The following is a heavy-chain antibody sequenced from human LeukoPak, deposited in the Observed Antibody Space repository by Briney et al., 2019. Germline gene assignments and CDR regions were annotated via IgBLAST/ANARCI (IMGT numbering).Heavy chain of an antibody. V-gene: IGHV3-21*01. D-gene: IGHD3-22*01. CDR1: GFTFSSYS. Sequence: GGSLRLSCAASGFTFSSYSMNWVRQAPGKGLEWVSSISSSSSYIYYADSVKGRFTISRDNAKNSLYLQMNSLRAEDTAVYYCARDSGFDAFDIWGQGTMVTVSS. CDR3: ARDSGFDAFDI. J-gene: IGHJ3*02. CDR2: ISSSSSYI.